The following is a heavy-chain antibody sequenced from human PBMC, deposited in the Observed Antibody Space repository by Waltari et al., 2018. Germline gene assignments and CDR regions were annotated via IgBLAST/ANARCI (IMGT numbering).Heavy chain of an antibody. V-gene: IGHV3-48*04. CDR2: ISSSSSTI. D-gene: IGHD6-13*01. J-gene: IGHJ3*02. Sequence: EVQLVESGGGLVQPGGSLRLSCAASGFTFSSYSMNWFRQAPGKGLEWVSYISSSSSTIYYADSVKGRFTISRDNAKNSLYLQMNSLRAEDTAVYYCARLRQQLLYDAFDIWGQGTMVTVSS. CDR3: ARLRQQLLYDAFDI. CDR1: GFTFSSYS.